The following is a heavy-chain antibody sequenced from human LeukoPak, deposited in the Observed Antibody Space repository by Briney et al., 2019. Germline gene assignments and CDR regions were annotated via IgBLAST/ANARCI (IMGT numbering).Heavy chain of an antibody. CDR2: ISWNSGSI. V-gene: IGHV3-9*01. J-gene: IGHJ6*02. D-gene: IGHD3-22*01. Sequence: GGSLRLSCAASGFTFDDYAMHWARQAPGKGLEWVSGISWNSGSIGYADSVKGRSTISRDNAKNSLYLQMNSLRAEDTALYYCAKDGALYYYDSSGYYSSYGMDVWGQGTTVTVSS. CDR1: GFTFDDYA. CDR3: AKDGALYYYDSSGYYSSYGMDV.